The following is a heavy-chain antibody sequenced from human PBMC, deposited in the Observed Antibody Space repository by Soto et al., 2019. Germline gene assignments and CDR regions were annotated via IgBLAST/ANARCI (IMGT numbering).Heavy chain of an antibody. CDR3: ARDGPLYDYGDYLDLLDD. Sequence: ASVKVSCKASGCTFTSYGINWVRQAPGQGLEWMGWISAYNGNTNYAQKLQGRVTMTTDTSTSTAYMELRSLRSDDTAVYYCARDGPLYDYGDYLDLLDDWGQGTPVTVYS. J-gene: IGHJ4*02. CDR1: GCTFTSYG. CDR2: ISAYNGNT. V-gene: IGHV1-18*01. D-gene: IGHD4-17*01.